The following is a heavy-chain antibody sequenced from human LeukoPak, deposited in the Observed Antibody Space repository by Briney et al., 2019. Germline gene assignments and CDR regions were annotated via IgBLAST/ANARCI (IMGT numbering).Heavy chain of an antibody. CDR1: GFTVSSNY. Sequence: GGSLRLSCAASGFTVSSNYMSGVRQAPGKELEWVSVIYSGGSTYYADSVKGRFTISRHNSKNTLYLQMNSLRAEDTAVYYCAREGYSSGWYRDYYYGMDVWGQGTTVTVSS. CDR3: AREGYSSGWYRDYYYGMDV. V-gene: IGHV3-53*04. J-gene: IGHJ6*02. D-gene: IGHD6-19*01. CDR2: IYSGGST.